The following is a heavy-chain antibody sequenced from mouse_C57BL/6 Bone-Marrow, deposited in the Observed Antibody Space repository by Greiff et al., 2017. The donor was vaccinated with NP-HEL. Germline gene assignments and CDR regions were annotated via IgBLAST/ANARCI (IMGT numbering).Heavy chain of an antibody. CDR3: TRHITSVVATGWCVDV. J-gene: IGHJ1*03. Sequence: EVMLVESGEGLVKPGGSLKLSCAASGFTFSSYAMSWVRQTPEKRLEWVAYISSGGDYIYYADTVKGRFTISRDNARNTLYLQMSSLKSEDTAMYYCTRHITSVVATGWCVDVWGTGTTVTVSS. CDR1: GFTFSSYA. D-gene: IGHD1-1*01. V-gene: IGHV5-9-1*02. CDR2: ISSGGDYI.